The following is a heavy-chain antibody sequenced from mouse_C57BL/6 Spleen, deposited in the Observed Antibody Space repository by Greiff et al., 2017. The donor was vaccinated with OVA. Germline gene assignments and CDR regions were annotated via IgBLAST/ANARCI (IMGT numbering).Heavy chain of an antibody. J-gene: IGHJ4*01. CDR3: ARSGPRFDGYYVGAVDY. CDR2: IYPGDGDT. D-gene: IGHD2-3*01. Sequence: QVQLQQSGAELVKPGASVKISCKASGYSFSSYWMNWVKQRPGKGLEWIGQIYPGDGDTNYNGKFKGKATLTADKSSSTAYMQVSSLTSEDSAVSVCARSGPRFDGYYVGAVDYWGQGTSVTVSS. V-gene: IGHV1-80*01. CDR1: GYSFSSYW.